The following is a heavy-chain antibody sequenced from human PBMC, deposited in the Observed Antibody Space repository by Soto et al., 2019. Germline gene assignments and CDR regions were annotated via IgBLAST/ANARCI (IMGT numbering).Heavy chain of an antibody. J-gene: IGHJ2*01. D-gene: IGHD4-17*01. CDR3: ARGQDYGDYKWYFDL. CDR2: INHSGST. V-gene: IGHV4-34*01. Sequence: PSETLSLTCAVYGGSFSGYYWSWIRQPPGKGLEWIGEINHSGSTNYNPSLKSRVTISVDTSKNQFSLKLSSVTAADTAVYYCARGQDYGDYKWYFDLWGRGTLVTVSS. CDR1: GGSFSGYY.